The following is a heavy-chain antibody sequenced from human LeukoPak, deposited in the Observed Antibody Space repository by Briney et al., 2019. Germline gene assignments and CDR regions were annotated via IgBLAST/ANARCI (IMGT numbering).Heavy chain of an antibody. J-gene: IGHJ4*02. CDR2: IYYSGST. D-gene: IGHD3-22*01. Sequence: PSETLSLTCTVSGGSISSSSYYWGWIRQPPGKGLEWIRSIYYSGSTYYNPSLKSRVTISVDTSKNQFSLKLSSVTAADTAVYYCARHLNYYDSSGYPDYWGQGTLVTVSS. V-gene: IGHV4-39*01. CDR1: GGSISSSSYY. CDR3: ARHLNYYDSSGYPDY.